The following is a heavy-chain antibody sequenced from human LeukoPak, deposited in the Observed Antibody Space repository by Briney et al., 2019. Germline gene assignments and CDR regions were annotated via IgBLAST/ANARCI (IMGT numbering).Heavy chain of an antibody. CDR2: INPRGTAT. CDR3: ARDNGGYLGNWFDP. V-gene: IGHV1-46*01. Sequence: ASVMVSCKASGYSFTSHYMHWVRQAPGQGLEWMGLINPRGTATRYAESFQGRLTLTRDLSTSTDYMELSSLRSDDTAVYFCARDNGGYLGNWFDPWGQGTLVTVSS. CDR1: GYSFTSHY. J-gene: IGHJ5*02. D-gene: IGHD2-8*01.